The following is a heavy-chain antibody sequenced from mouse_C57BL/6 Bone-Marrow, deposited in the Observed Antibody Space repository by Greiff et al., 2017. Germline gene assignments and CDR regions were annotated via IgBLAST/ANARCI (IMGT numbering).Heavy chain of an antibody. CDR1: GFSFNTYA. CDR3: ARGWFWFAY. V-gene: IGHV10-1*01. J-gene: IGHJ3*01. CDR2: IRSKSNNYAT. Sequence: EVQRVESGGGLVQPKGSLKLSCAASGFSFNTYAMNWVRQAPGKGLEWVARIRSKSNNYATYYADSVKDRFTISRDDSESMLYLQMNNLKTEDTAMYYCARGWFWFAYWGQGTLVIVSA. D-gene: IGHD2-3*01.